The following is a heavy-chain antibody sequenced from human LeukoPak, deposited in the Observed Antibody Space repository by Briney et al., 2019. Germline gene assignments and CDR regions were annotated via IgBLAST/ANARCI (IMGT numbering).Heavy chain of an antibody. CDR2: ISGSGGST. V-gene: IGHV3-23*01. Sequence: GGSLRLSCAASGFTFSSSAMSWVRQAPGKGLEWVSAISGSGGSTYYADSVKGRFTISRDNSKNTLHLQMNSLRAEDTAVYYCAKVWTRYFDYWGQGTLVTVSS. J-gene: IGHJ4*02. CDR3: AKVWTRYFDY. CDR1: GFTFSSSA. D-gene: IGHD2-21*01.